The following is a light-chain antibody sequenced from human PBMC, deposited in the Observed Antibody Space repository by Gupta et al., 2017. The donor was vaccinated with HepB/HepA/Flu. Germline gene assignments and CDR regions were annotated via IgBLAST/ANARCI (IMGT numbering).Light chain of an antibody. CDR2: DVS. CDR1: SSDVGFYTY. CDR3: TQYTNSYTVV. J-gene: IGLJ2*01. Sequence: QSALTQPASVSGSPGQSITISCAGTSSDVGFYTYVSWYQQHPGNAPKLIMYDVSSRPSGLSNRFSGSKSGTTDSLTISGLQAEDEADYYCTQYTNSYTVVFGGGTTL. V-gene: IGLV2-14*03.